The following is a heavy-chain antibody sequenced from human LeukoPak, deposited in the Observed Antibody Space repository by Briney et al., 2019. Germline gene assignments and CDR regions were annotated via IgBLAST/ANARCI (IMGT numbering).Heavy chain of an antibody. CDR3: ARDSYLEGGPQEAFDV. J-gene: IGHJ3*01. Sequence: QTGGSLRLSCAASGFSVSSNYMSWVRQAPGKRLEWVSVIYNDGNTYYADSVKGRLTISRDNSKNTLYLQMNSLRAEDTAVYYCARDSYLEGGPQEAFDVWGQGTMVTVSS. CDR1: GFSVSSNY. D-gene: IGHD1-20*01. V-gene: IGHV3-53*01. CDR2: IYNDGNT.